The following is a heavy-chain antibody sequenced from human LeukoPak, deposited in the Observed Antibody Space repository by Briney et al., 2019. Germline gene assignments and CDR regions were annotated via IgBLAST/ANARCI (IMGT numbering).Heavy chain of an antibody. V-gene: IGHV3-21*01. D-gene: IGHD6-19*01. Sequence: GGSLRLSCAASGFTFSSYRMNWVRQAPGKGLEWVSSISSSSNYIYYADSVRGRFTISRDNAKNSLYLQMNSLRAEDTAVYYCARNPSSGWYLKGWFDPWGQGTLVTVSS. J-gene: IGHJ5*02. CDR1: GFTFSSYR. CDR2: ISSSSNYI. CDR3: ARNPSSGWYLKGWFDP.